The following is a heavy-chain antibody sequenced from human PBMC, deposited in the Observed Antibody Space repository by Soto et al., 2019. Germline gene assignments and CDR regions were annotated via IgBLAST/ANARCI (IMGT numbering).Heavy chain of an antibody. Sequence: QVQLQESAPGLVKPSETLSLTCTVSGGSISSYYWSWIRQPPGKGLDLIGYIYYSGSTNYNPSLKSRVTISVDKSTDQFPMKLSSVTAADTVVYYCARFNWYCDLGGRGTLVTVSS. CDR1: GGSISSYY. V-gene: IGHV4-59*08. CDR3: ARFNWYCDL. CDR2: IYYSGST. J-gene: IGHJ2*01.